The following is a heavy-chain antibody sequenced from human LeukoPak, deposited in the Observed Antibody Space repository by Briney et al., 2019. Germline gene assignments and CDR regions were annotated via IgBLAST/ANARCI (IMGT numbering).Heavy chain of an antibody. CDR1: GFTFADYA. CDR2: ISGDGGTT. J-gene: IGHJ6*02. CDR3: ARDKSIAARGAQLLYYYYYGMDV. Sequence: PGGSLRLSCAASGFTFADYAMHWVRQAPGKGLEWVSLISGDGGTTYYADSVKGRFTISRDNAKNSLYLQMNGLRAEDTAVYYCARDKSIAARGAQLLYYYYYGMDVWGQGTTVTVSS. D-gene: IGHD6-6*01. V-gene: IGHV3-43*02.